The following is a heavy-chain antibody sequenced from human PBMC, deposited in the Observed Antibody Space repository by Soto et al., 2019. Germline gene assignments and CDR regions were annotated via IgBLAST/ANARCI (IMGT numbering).Heavy chain of an antibody. CDR1: GGTFTTYA. V-gene: IGHV1-69*13. CDR2: VIPMFGIT. D-gene: IGHD1-26*01. CDR3: VPLLPSTLLGRHAMDV. Sequence: SVKVSCKTSGGTFTTYAITWVRQAPGQGLEWVGGVIPMFGITNYAQKFQGRVTITADASTNTAYMDLTSLTSEDTAVYYCVPLLPSTLLGRHAMDVWAHATRVTVSS. J-gene: IGHJ6*02.